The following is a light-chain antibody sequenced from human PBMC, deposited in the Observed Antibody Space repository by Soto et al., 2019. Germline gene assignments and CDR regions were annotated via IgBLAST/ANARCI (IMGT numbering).Light chain of an antibody. CDR1: QSISSY. J-gene: IGKJ4*01. CDR2: GAS. Sequence: DIQMTQSPSSLSASVGDRVTITCRASQSISSYLIWYQHKPGEAPKLLIYGASSLYSGVPSRFSGSGSGTAFTLTISSLQPEDFATYYCHQSYSNPLTFGGGTKVVIK. V-gene: IGKV1-39*01. CDR3: HQSYSNPLT.